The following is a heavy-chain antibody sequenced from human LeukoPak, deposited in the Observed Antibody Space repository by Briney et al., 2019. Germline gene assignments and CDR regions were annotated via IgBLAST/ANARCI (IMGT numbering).Heavy chain of an antibody. V-gene: IGHV3-7*04. CDR1: GFTFSGHW. J-gene: IGHJ6*02. CDR3: ARGHYGLDV. CDR2: AHASGIEK. Sequence: GGPLRLSCAASGFTFSGHWVSWVHQRPGKGLQWVAHAHASGIEKDYVEDVRGRFTISRDNAKNSAHLQMDALRVEDSVRYYCARGHYGLDVWGQGTTVTVSS.